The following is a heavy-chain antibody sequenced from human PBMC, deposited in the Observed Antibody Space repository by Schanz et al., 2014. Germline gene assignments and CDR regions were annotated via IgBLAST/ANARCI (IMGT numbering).Heavy chain of an antibody. CDR2: ISIRGGNT. Sequence: EVQLVESGGGLVQPGGSLRLSCAASGFTFSTYAMTWVRQAPGKGLEWVSSISIRGGNTYYTDSVKGRFTVSRDNAKSTLFLQMDSLRPEDTAVYYCVKDLQRELLRDDHYYGMDVWGQGTTVTVSS. J-gene: IGHJ6*02. V-gene: IGHV3-23*04. CDR3: VKDLQRELLRDDHYYGMDV. CDR1: GFTFSTYA. D-gene: IGHD1-26*01.